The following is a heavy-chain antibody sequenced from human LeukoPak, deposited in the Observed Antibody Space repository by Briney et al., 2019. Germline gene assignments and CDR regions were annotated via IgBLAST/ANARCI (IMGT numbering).Heavy chain of an antibody. V-gene: IGHV3-21*04. Sequence: GGSLRLSCAASGFTFSSYSMNWVRQAPGKGLEWVSSISSSSSYIYYADSVKGRFTISRDNAKNSLYLQMNSLRAEDTAIYYCAKGTGGSCYSGADFWGQGTLITVSS. D-gene: IGHD2-15*01. CDR2: ISSSSSYI. CDR3: AKGTGGSCYSGADF. J-gene: IGHJ4*02. CDR1: GFTFSSYS.